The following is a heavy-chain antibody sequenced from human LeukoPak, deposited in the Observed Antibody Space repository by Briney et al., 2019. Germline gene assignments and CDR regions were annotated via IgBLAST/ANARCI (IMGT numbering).Heavy chain of an antibody. V-gene: IGHV3-23*01. CDR3: ARGAGSQSDY. J-gene: IGHJ4*02. CDR1: GATFSSYT. Sequence: GGSLRLSCAASGATFSSYTMSWVRQAPGKGLEWVSGISPSGTNTYHANSVKGRFTISRDNAKNSLYLQMNSLRAEDTAVYYCARGAGSQSDYWGQGTLVTVSS. CDR2: ISPSGTNT. D-gene: IGHD3-10*01.